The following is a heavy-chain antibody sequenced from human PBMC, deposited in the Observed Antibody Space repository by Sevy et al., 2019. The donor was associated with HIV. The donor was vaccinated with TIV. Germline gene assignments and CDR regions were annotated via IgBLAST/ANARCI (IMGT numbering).Heavy chain of an antibody. Sequence: GGSLRLSCVASGFTFDDYAMHWVRQAPGKGPEWVSGSSWNSGSIGYAESVKGRFTISRDNAKNSLYVQMNSLRVEDTALYYCAKGIGYSNGWYSWFDSWGQGTLVTVSS. CDR3: AKGIGYSNGWYSWFDS. CDR2: SSWNSGSI. CDR1: GFTFDDYA. V-gene: IGHV3-9*01. D-gene: IGHD6-19*01. J-gene: IGHJ5*01.